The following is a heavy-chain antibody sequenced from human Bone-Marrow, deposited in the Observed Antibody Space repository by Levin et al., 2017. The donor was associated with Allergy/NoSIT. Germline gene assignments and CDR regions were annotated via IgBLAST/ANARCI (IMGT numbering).Heavy chain of an antibody. J-gene: IGHJ5*02. CDR3: ARRGAEFYTSSRPFDP. CDR1: GFSFSTGGVG. V-gene: IGHV2-5*02. Sequence: SGPTLVKPTQTLTLTCTFSGFSFSTGGVGVAWIRQPPGKALEWLGILYWDDDERHSPSLKSRLTITKDTSKNQVVLTMTNMDPVDTATYYCARRGAEFYTSSRPFDPWGQGTLVTVSS. CDR2: LYWDDDE. D-gene: IGHD6-13*01.